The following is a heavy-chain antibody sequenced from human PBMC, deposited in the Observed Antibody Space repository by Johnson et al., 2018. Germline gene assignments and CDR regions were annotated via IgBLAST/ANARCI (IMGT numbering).Heavy chain of an antibody. CDR3: ARASSYYYDSSGYSASTTEYFQH. V-gene: IGHV4-59*01. D-gene: IGHD3-22*01. Sequence: QVQLQESGPGLVKXSETLSLTCTVSGGSISRYYWSWIRQPPGKGLEWIGYIYYSGSTNYNPSLKSRVTLSVDTSKNQFSLKLSSGTAADTAVYYCARASSYYYDSSGYSASTTEYFQHWGQGTLVTVSS. J-gene: IGHJ1*01. CDR1: GGSISRYY. CDR2: IYYSGST.